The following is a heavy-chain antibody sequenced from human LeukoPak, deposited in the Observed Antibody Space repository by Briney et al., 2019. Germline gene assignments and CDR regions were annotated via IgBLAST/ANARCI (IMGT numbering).Heavy chain of an antibody. CDR1: GFTFSSYA. J-gene: IGHJ4*02. CDR2: IWYDGSNK. D-gene: IGHD6-6*01. Sequence: GGSLRLSCAASGFTFSSYAMSWVRQAPGKGLEWVAVIWYDGSNKYYADSVKGRFTISRDNSKNTLYLQMSSLRAEDTAVYYCARPYSSSSDYYFDYWGQGTLVTVSS. V-gene: IGHV3-33*08. CDR3: ARPYSSSSDYYFDY.